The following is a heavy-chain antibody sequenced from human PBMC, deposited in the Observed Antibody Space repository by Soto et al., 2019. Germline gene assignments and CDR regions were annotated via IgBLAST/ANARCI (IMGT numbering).Heavy chain of an antibody. V-gene: IGHV4-59*02. CDR3: AREVSPNSRGWYTVLVRWFDP. D-gene: IGHD6-19*01. Sequence: ETLSLTCSFSGDSVTSHYLTLIRQSPEKGLEWIGYMHYTGFSHYNPSLKSRLTISVDTSKNQFTLKVTSVTAADTAVYYCAREVSPNSRGWYTVLVRWFDPWGQGTLVTVSS. J-gene: IGHJ5*02. CDR1: GDSVTSHY. CDR2: MHYTGFS.